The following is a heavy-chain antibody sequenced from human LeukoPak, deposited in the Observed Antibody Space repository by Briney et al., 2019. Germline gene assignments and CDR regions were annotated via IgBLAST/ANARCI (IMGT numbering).Heavy chain of an antibody. CDR3: ARGSMVRGVDP. CDR2: INHSGST. Sequence: SETLSLTCAVYGGSFSGYYWSWIRQPPGKGLERIGEINHSGSTNYNPSLKSRVTISVDTSKNQFSLKLSSVTAADTAVYYCARGSMVRGVDPWGQGTLVTVSS. CDR1: GGSFSGYY. D-gene: IGHD3-10*01. V-gene: IGHV4-34*01. J-gene: IGHJ5*02.